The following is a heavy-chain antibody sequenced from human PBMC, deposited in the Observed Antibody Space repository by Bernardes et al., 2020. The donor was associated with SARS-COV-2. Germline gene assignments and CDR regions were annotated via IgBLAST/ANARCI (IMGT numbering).Heavy chain of an antibody. J-gene: IGHJ3*02. Sequence: GGSLRLSCAASGFSFSTYNMNWVRQAPGKGLEWVSSISSGSSYIYYADSVKGRFTISRDNAKNSLYLQMNSLRAEDTAVYYCARDRGYDYAFDAFDIWGQGTMVTVSS. CDR2: ISSGSSYI. CDR1: GFSFSTYN. CDR3: ARDRGYDYAFDAFDI. V-gene: IGHV3-21*01. D-gene: IGHD3-16*01.